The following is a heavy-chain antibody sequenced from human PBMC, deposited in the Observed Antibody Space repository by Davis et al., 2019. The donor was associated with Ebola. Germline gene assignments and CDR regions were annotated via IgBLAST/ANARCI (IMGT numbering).Heavy chain of an antibody. Sequence: GESLKISCAASGFTVSDNYMSWVRQAPGKGLEWVAVIYSGGLTYYADSVKGRFTISRDNSKNTLYLQMNSLTAKDTAVYYCATAWGADNSIGDFWGQGSLVTVSS. CDR1: GFTVSDNY. CDR3: ATAWGADNSIGDF. CDR2: IYSGGLT. D-gene: IGHD1-20*01. J-gene: IGHJ4*02. V-gene: IGHV3-53*01.